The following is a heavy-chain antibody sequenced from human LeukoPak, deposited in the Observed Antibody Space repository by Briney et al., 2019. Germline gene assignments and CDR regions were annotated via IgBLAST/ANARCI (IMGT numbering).Heavy chain of an antibody. CDR3: AREPYSSGWLYYFDY. D-gene: IGHD6-19*01. V-gene: IGHV3-74*01. Sequence: ASGFTFSNSWXXXVRXAPGKGXXXXXXMNSDGKTTTYADSVKGRFTISRDNAKNSLYLQMSSLRAEDTAVYYCAREPYSSGWLYYFDYWGQGTLATVSS. CDR2: MNSDGKTT. CDR1: GFTFSNSW. J-gene: IGHJ4*02.